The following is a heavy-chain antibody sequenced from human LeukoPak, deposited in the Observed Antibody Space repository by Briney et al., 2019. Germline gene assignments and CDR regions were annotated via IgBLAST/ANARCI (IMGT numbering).Heavy chain of an antibody. D-gene: IGHD6-13*01. Sequence: GGSLRLSCAASGFSFKDYYFSWIRQAPGKGLEWVSFINVNGGAMYYADFVKGRFTISRDNTKSSLYLEMNSLRVEDTAVYYCARGPRILAAGSYYFDYWGQGSLVTVSS. CDR2: INVNGGAM. CDR3: ARGPRILAAGSYYFDY. CDR1: GFSFKDYY. J-gene: IGHJ4*02. V-gene: IGHV3-11*01.